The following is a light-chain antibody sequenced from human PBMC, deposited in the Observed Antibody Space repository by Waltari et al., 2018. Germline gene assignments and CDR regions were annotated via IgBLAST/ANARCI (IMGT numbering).Light chain of an antibody. CDR3: TSYTTSSTLV. V-gene: IGLV2-14*03. J-gene: IGLJ2*01. CDR2: DVS. CDR1: SSDVGAYNY. Sequence: QSALTQPASVSGSPGQSITISCTGTSSDVGAYNYVSWYQQHPGKAPKLMIYDVSDRPSGVSNRFSGSKSVNTASLTISGLQAEDEADYYCTSYTTSSTLVFGGG.